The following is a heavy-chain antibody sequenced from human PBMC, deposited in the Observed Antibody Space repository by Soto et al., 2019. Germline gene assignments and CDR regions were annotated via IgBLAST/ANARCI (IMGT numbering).Heavy chain of an antibody. D-gene: IGHD1-26*01. CDR1: GFTFSSYC. CDR3: GRDLRDWDSGSYSYDY. V-gene: IGHV3-7*04. CDR2: IKQDGGEK. J-gene: IGHJ4*02. Sequence: PGGSLRLSCAASGFTFSSYCMSWVRQAPGKGLEWVANIKQDGGEKNYVDSVKGRFTISRDNAKKSLYLQMNSLRAEDTAVYYCGRDLRDWDSGSYSYDYWGQGTLVTVS.